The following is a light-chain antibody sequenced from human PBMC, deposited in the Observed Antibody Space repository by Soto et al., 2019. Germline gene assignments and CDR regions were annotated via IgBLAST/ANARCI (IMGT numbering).Light chain of an antibody. J-gene: IGKJ1*01. CDR3: QQYGYSFSA. V-gene: IGKV3-20*01. CDR1: QSVSSSY. CDR2: GAS. Sequence: EILLTQSPGTLSLSPGERATLSCSASQSVSSSYLACYQLKPGQAPRLLIYGASSRATGIPDRFSGSGSGTDFTLTISRLEPEDFAVYYCQQYGYSFSAFGQGTKVEL.